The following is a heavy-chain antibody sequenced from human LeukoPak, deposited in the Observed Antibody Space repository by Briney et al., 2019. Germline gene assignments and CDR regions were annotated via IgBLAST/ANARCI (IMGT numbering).Heavy chain of an antibody. Sequence: SGRSLRLSCAASGFTFSSYGMHWVRQAPGKGLEWVAVIWYDGSNKYYADSVKGRFTISRDNSKNTLYLQMNSLRAEDTAVYYCAREGGGYGAEDYYYGMDVWGQGTTVTVSS. V-gene: IGHV3-33*01. CDR2: IWYDGSNK. CDR3: AREGGGYGAEDYYYGMDV. D-gene: IGHD5-12*01. J-gene: IGHJ6*02. CDR1: GFTFSSYG.